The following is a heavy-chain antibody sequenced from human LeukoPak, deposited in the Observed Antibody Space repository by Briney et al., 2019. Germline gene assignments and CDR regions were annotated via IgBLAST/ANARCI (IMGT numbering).Heavy chain of an antibody. CDR3: ARFGSDTYGYKYYFDY. CDR2: INHSGST. V-gene: IGHV4-34*01. J-gene: IGHJ4*02. D-gene: IGHD3-16*01. CDR1: GGSFSGYY. Sequence: SETLSLTCAVYGGSFSGYYWSWIRQPPGKGLEWIGEINHSGSTNYNSSLKSRVTISVDTSKNQFSLKLRSVTAADTAVYYCARFGSDTYGYKYYFDYWGQGALVTVSS.